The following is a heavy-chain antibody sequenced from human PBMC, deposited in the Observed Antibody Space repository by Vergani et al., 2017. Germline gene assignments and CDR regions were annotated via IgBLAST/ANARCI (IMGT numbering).Heavy chain of an antibody. Sequence: EVQLLESGGGLVQPGGSLRLSCAASGFTFDDYAMHWVRQAPGKGLEWVSGISWNSGSIGYADSVKGRFTISRDNAKNSLYLQMNSLRAEDTALYYCARDSMEWLSMRYYYYGMDVWGQGTTVTVSS. D-gene: IGHD3-3*01. CDR1: GFTFDDYA. J-gene: IGHJ6*02. CDR3: ARDSMEWLSMRYYYYGMDV. V-gene: IGHV3-9*01. CDR2: ISWNSGSI.